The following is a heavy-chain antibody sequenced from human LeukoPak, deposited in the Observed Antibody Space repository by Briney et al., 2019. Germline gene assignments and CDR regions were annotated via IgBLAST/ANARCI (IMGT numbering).Heavy chain of an antibody. D-gene: IGHD3-16*01. CDR2: IDWDDDK. CDR1: GFSLSTSGMC. V-gene: IGHV2-70*11. Sequence: SGPALVKPTQTLTLTCTFSGFSLSTSGMCVSWIRQPPGKALEWLARIDWDDDKYYSTSLKTRLTISKDTSKNQVVLTMTNMDPXXXXXXXXXXXXLGVFHGMDVWGQGTTVTVSS. CDR3: XXXXLGVFHGMDV. J-gene: IGHJ6*02.